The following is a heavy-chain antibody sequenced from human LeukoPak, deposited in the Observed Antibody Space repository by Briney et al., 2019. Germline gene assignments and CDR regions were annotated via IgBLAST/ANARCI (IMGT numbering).Heavy chain of an antibody. CDR3: ARGVTYYDILTGYFSPSGGPFDY. J-gene: IGHJ4*02. Sequence: GASVKVSCKASGYTFTSYDINWVRQATGQGLEWMGWMNPNRGNTGYAQKFQGRVTMTRNTSISTAYMELSSLRSEDTAVYYCARGVTYYDILTGYFSPSGGPFDYWGQGTLVTVSS. CDR2: MNPNRGNT. D-gene: IGHD3-9*01. CDR1: GYTFTSYD. V-gene: IGHV1-8*01.